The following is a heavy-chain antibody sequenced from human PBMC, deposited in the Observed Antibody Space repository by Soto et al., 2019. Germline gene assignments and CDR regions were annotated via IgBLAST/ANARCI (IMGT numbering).Heavy chain of an antibody. D-gene: IGHD2-21*02. CDR2: ISYDGRNK. J-gene: IGHJ5*02. CDR3: EKRWDMVVTPRAGFDP. CDR1: GFTFSTYG. V-gene: IGHV3-30*18. Sequence: QVQLVESGGGVVQPGRSLRLSCAASGFTFSTYGMHWVRQAPGKGLEWVAVISYDGRNKYYADSVRGRFTISRDNSKNTLYRQMNSLSAEDTAVYYCEKRWDMVVTPRAGFDPWGQGTLVTVSS.